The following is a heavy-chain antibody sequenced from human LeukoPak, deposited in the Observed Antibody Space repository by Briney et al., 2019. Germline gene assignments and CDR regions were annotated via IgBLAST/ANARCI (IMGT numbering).Heavy chain of an antibody. J-gene: IGHJ4*02. CDR1: GFTFSSYS. CDR2: IRSSTTYV. Sequence: GGSLRLSCAASGFTFSSYSMNRVRQAPGKGLEWVSSIRSSTTYVYYADSVKGRFTISRDNAKNSLYLQMNSLRAEDTAVYYCARDSLTMIVGRQKRGLDYWGQGTLVTVSS. CDR3: ARDSLTMIVGRQKRGLDY. D-gene: IGHD3-22*01. V-gene: IGHV3-21*01.